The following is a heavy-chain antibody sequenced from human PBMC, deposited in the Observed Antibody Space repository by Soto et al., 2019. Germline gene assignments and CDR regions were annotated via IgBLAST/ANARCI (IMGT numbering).Heavy chain of an antibody. V-gene: IGHV1-3*01. CDR1: GYSFNSYA. CDR2: INAGNRNT. Sequence: ASVKVSCKASGYSFNSYALHWVRQAPGQRLEWMAWINAGNRNTKYSQRFQGRVTVTRDTSANTTYMELSNLRSEDTAVYYCARASGAGWSRTDYPMGVWGQGTTVTVSS. J-gene: IGHJ6*02. D-gene: IGHD3-10*01. CDR3: ARASGAGWSRTDYPMGV.